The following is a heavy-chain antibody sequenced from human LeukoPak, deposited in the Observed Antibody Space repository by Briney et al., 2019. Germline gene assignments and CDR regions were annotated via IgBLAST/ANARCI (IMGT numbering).Heavy chain of an antibody. D-gene: IGHD1-26*01. CDR3: ARLQGSGSYPMGFGN. V-gene: IGHV5-51*01. J-gene: IGHJ4*02. CDR1: GNSFSNYW. CDR2: IYPGDSDT. Sequence: RGESLKISYKGSGNSFSNYWIGWVRQLPGRGLEWMGIIYPGDSDTRYSPSFQGQVTISADKSISTAYLQWSSLKASDTAMYYCARLQGSGSYPMGFGNWGQGTLVTVSS.